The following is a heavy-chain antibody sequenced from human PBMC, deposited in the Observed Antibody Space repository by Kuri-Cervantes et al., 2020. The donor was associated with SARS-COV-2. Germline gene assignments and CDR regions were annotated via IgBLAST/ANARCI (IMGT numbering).Heavy chain of an antibody. CDR3: ARQSSTRRYYDFWTGDMDV. CDR1: GGSISSYY. D-gene: IGHD3-3*01. CDR2: LNNRGST. V-gene: IGHV4-4*07. Sequence: GSLRLSCTVSGGSISSYYWSWIRQPAGKGLEWIGRLNNRGSTNYNPSLTSRVTMSVDTSKNQFSLNLSSVIAADTAVYYCARQSSTRRYYDFWTGDMDVWDKGTTVTVSS. J-gene: IGHJ6*03.